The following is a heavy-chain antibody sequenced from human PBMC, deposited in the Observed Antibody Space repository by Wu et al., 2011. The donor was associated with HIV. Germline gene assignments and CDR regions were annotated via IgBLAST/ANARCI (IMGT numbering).Heavy chain of an antibody. CDR3: ARDPPGYPYYFDY. CDR2: IIPIFGTT. V-gene: IGHV1-69*14. Sequence: QVQLVQSGAEVKKPGSSVKVSCKASGGTFNSYGISWVRQAPGQGLEWMGGIIPIFGTTNYAQKFQGRVTITADKSTTTAYMELSSLRSDDTAVYYCARDPPGYPYYFDYWGQGTLVTVSS. D-gene: IGHD5-12*01. CDR1: GGTFNSYG. J-gene: IGHJ4*02.